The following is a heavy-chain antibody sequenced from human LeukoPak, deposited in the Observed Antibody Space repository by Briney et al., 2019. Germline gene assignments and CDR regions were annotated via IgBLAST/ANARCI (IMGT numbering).Heavy chain of an antibody. D-gene: IGHD3-22*01. Sequence: GGSMTLACAASGFTFSSYSMNWDRQVPGKGRGWVAYISTSSSSIYYSDSVKGRFTISRDNAKNSLYLQMNSLRAEDTAVYYCATGPAYYYDNGGYYGDYWGQGTLVTVSS. J-gene: IGHJ4*02. CDR1: GFTFSSYS. CDR2: ISTSSSSI. V-gene: IGHV3-48*04. CDR3: ATGPAYYYDNGGYYGDY.